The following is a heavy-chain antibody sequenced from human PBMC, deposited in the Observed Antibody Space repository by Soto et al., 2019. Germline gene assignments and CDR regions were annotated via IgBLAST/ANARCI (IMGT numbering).Heavy chain of an antibody. CDR3: AKVDTAMVNFRYYYGMDV. V-gene: IGHV3-23*01. Sequence: GGSLRLSCAASGFTFSSYAMSWVRQAPGKGLEWVSAISGSGGSTYYADSVKGRFTISRDNSKNTLYLQMNSLRAEDTAVYYCAKVDTAMVNFRYYYGMDVWGQGTTVTVSS. J-gene: IGHJ6*02. CDR1: GFTFSSYA. D-gene: IGHD5-18*01. CDR2: ISGSGGST.